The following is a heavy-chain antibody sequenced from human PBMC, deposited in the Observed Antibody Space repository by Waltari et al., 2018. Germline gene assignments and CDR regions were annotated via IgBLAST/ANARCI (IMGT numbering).Heavy chain of an antibody. D-gene: IGHD3-10*01. CDR3: ARDPALWFGELFPY. V-gene: IGHV4-61*02. CDR2: IYTRGST. CDR1: GGSISSGSYY. J-gene: IGHJ4*02. Sequence: QVQLQESGPGLVKPSQTLSLTCTVSGGSISSGSYYWSWIRQPAGKGLWWIGRIYTRGSTNYNPSRKSRVTISVDTSKNQFSLKLSSVTAADTAVYYCARDPALWFGELFPYWGQGTLVTVSS.